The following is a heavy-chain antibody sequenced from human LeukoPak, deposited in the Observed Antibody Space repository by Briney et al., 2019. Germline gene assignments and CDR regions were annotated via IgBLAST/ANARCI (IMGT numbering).Heavy chain of an antibody. D-gene: IGHD3-10*01. V-gene: IGHV1-69*06. J-gene: IGHJ4*02. CDR2: IIPIFGTA. Sequence: SVKVSCKASGGTFSSYAISWVRQAPGQGLEWMGGIIPIFGTANYAQKFQGRVTITADKSTSTAYMELSSLRSEDTAVYYCARAMVRGVRLFDYWGQGTLVTVSS. CDR3: ARAMVRGVRLFDY. CDR1: GGTFSSYA.